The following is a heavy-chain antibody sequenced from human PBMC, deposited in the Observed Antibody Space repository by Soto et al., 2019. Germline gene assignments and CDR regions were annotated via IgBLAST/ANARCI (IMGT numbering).Heavy chain of an antibody. D-gene: IGHD4-17*01. CDR3: ARIPDYGGNMENWFDP. CDR1: GGSISSSSYY. V-gene: IGHV4-39*01. CDR2: IYYSGST. J-gene: IGHJ5*02. Sequence: ETLSLTCTVSGGSISSSSYYWGWIRQPPGKGLEWIGSIYYSGSTYYNPSLKSRVTISVDTSKNQFSLKLSSVTAADTAVYYCARIPDYGGNMENWFDPWGQGTLVTVSS.